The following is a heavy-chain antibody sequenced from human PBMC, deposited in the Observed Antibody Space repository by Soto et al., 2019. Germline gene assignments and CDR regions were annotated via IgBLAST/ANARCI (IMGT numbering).Heavy chain of an antibody. CDR3: AHRPSGWYLFDY. CDR2: IYWNDDK. J-gene: IGHJ4*02. Sequence: QITLKESGPTLVRPTQTLTLTCTFSWFSLSTNGLGVGWIRHPPGKALEWPALIYWNDDKRYSPARKARLTITKDTSKNQVVLTMTNMDPVDTATYYCAHRPSGWYLFDYWGQGTLVTVSS. D-gene: IGHD6-19*01. CDR1: WFSLSTNGLG. V-gene: IGHV2-5*01.